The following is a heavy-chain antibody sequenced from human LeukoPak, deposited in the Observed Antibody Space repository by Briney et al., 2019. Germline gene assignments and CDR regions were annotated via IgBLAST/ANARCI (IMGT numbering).Heavy chain of an antibody. V-gene: IGHV4-59*01. CDR1: GGSISSYY. CDR2: IYYSGST. D-gene: IGHD3-3*01. J-gene: IGHJ4*02. Sequence: SETLSLTCTVSGGSISSYYWSWIRQPPGKGLEWIGYIYYSGSTNYNPSLKSRVTISVDTSKNQFSLKLSSVTAADTAVYYCARELWSGYSLWGQGILVTVSS. CDR3: ARELWSGYSL.